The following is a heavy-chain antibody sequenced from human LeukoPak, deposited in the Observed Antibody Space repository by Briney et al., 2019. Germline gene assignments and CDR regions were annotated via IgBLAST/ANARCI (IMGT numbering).Heavy chain of an antibody. CDR2: MNPVSGKA. D-gene: IGHD6-13*01. Sequence: ASVKVSCKASGYTFTNFDINWVRQAPGQGLEWMGWMNPVSGKAGSAQKFQGRVTLTRDTSISTAYMEVSSLRFDDTAVYYCAREDIIAAAGFDYWGQGTLVTVSS. CDR3: AREDIIAAAGFDY. V-gene: IGHV1-8*01. J-gene: IGHJ4*02. CDR1: GYTFTNFD.